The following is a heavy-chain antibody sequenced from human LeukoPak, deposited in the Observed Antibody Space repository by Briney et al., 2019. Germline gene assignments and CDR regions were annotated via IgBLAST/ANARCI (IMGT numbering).Heavy chain of an antibody. Sequence: GGSLRLSCAASGFTFSSYGMHWVRQAPGKGLEWVSVIYSGGSTYYADSVKGRFTISRDNSKNTLYLQMNSLRAEDTAVYYCARGGRNSSSWYPYFDYWGQGTLVTVSS. V-gene: IGHV3-NL1*01. CDR1: GFTFSSYG. J-gene: IGHJ4*02. D-gene: IGHD6-13*01. CDR2: IYSGGST. CDR3: ARGGRNSSSWYPYFDY.